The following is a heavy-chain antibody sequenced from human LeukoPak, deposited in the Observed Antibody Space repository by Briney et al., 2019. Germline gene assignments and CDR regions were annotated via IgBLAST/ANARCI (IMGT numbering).Heavy chain of an antibody. V-gene: IGHV3-64*01. CDR1: GFTFSSYA. CDR3: AKDIGPIALDAFDI. Sequence: GGSLRLSCAASGFTFSSYAMHWVHQAPGKGLEYVSAISSNGGSTYHANSVKGRFTISRDNSKNTLYLQMNSLRAEDTALFYCAKDIGPIALDAFDIWGQGTMVTVSS. CDR2: ISSNGGST. J-gene: IGHJ3*02. D-gene: IGHD6-13*01.